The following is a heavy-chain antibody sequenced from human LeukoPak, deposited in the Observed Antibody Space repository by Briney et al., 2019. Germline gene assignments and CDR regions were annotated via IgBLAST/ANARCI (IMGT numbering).Heavy chain of an antibody. CDR1: GFTFSSSP. D-gene: IGHD2/OR15-2a*01. Sequence: GGSLRLSCSASGFTFSSSPMHWLRQAPGKGLEFVSAISSDGGATYYADSVRGRFTISRDNSKNTLFLQMSSLRAEDTAAYYCVKEIAYYDYWGQGTLVTVSS. J-gene: IGHJ4*02. CDR2: ISSDGGAT. CDR3: VKEIAYYDY. V-gene: IGHV3-64D*06.